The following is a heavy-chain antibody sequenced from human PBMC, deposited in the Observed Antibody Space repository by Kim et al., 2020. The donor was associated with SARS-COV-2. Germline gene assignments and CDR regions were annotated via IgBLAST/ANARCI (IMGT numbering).Heavy chain of an antibody. D-gene: IGHD3-22*01. J-gene: IGHJ1*01. CDR1: GYSVSSNTAA. Sequence: SETLSLTCDISGYSVSSNTAAWHWNRQSQSRGLAWRGRTYYRTKWFKDYAISRKSRMTIIPDTSKNQFTLQLSSVTPADSAVYYCARGRYYDSSGYDKLHLWREGTLVTVAA. CDR3: ARGRYYDSSGYDKLHL. CDR2: TYYRTKWFK. V-gene: IGHV6-1*01.